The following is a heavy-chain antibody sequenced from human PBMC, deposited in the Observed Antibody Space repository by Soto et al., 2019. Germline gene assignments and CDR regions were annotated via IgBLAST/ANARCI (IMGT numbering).Heavy chain of an antibody. CDR1: DASFSGYY. CDR3: ARGSFETSPFDY. CDR2: INHSGGT. J-gene: IGHJ4*02. Sequence: QVQLQEWGAGLLKPSETLSLTCDIYDASFSGYYWSWIRQPPGKGLEWIGEINHSGGTNSNASLKRRVTLSLGTSKHQFSLKLTYVTAADTAVYFCARGSFETSPFDYWDQGTLVTVSS. V-gene: IGHV4-34*01.